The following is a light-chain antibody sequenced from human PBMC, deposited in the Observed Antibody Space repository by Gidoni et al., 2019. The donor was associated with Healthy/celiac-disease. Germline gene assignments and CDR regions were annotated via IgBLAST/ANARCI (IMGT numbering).Light chain of an antibody. CDR1: QSICSY. J-gene: IGKJ1*01. CDR3: QQCDNTRWT. Sequence: DIQMTQSPSSLSASVGDRVTITCRASQSICSYLNWYQQKPGKAPKLLIYAASNLQSGVPSRFSGSGSGTDFTLTISSLQPEDIATYYCQQCDNTRWTFGQGTKVEIK. V-gene: IGKV1-39*01. CDR2: AAS.